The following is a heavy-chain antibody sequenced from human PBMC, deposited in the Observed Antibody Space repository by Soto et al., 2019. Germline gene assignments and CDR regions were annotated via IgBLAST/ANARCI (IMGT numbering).Heavy chain of an antibody. J-gene: IGHJ3*01. V-gene: IGHV4-4*07. CDR1: GGSISRHY. Sequence: QVQLQESGPGLVRPSETLSLTCTVSGGSISRHYWSWIRQSAGKGLEWIGRRYNTGTTDYNPSLKSRLSMSIDTSKNHFSLRLSSVTAAETAVYYCARDVGYTGYEEGNPFDLWGQGTMVTVSS. CDR3: ARDVGYTGYEEGNPFDL. D-gene: IGHD5-12*01. CDR2: RYNTGTT.